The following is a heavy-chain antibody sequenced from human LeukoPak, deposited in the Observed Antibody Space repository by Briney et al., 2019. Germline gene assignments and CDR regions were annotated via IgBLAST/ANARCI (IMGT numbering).Heavy chain of an antibody. V-gene: IGHV3-9*01. J-gene: IGHJ4*02. CDR1: GFTFDDYA. D-gene: IGHD5-12*01. Sequence: SLRLSCAASGFTFDDYAMHWVRQAPGKGLEWVSGISWNSGSIGYADSVKGRFTISRDNAKNSLYLQMNSLRAEDTALYYCAKGSADSGCGSYYFDYWGQGTLVTVSS. CDR3: AKGSADSGCGSYYFDY. CDR2: ISWNSGSI.